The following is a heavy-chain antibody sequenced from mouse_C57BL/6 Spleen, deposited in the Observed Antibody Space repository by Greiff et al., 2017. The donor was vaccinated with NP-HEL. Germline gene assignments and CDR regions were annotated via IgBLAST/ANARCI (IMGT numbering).Heavy chain of an antibody. CDR2: IDPENGDT. Sequence: VQLQQSGAELVRPGASVKLSCTASGFNIKDDYMHWVKQRPEQGLEWIGWIDPENGDTEYASKFQGKATITADTSSNTAYLQLSSLTSEDTAVYYCTTRLYEGVAYWGQGTLVTVSA. CDR1: GFNIKDDY. J-gene: IGHJ3*01. D-gene: IGHD1-1*01. V-gene: IGHV14-4*01. CDR3: TTRLYEGVAY.